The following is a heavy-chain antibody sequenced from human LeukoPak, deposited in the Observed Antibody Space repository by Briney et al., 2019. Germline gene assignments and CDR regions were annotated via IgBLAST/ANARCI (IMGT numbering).Heavy chain of an antibody. D-gene: IGHD3-10*01. J-gene: IGHJ4*02. CDR1: GFTFTNAW. V-gene: IGHV3-15*01. CDR3: TTSTSSGVDY. CDR2: IKSKIHGGTT. Sequence: GGSLRLSCAASGFTFTNAWLSWVRHAPGKGLEWVARIKSKIHGGTTDSAAPVKGRFTIPRDDSQNTLYLQMNSLKTEDTAVYYCTTSTSSGVDYWGQGTLVTVSS.